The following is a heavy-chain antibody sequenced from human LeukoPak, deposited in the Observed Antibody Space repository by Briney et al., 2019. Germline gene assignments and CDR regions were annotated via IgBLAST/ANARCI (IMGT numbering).Heavy chain of an antibody. D-gene: IGHD3-22*01. Sequence: ASVKVSCKASGYTFTSYDINWVRQATGQGLEWMGWMNPNSGNTGYAQKFQGRVTMTRNTSISTAYMELSSLRSEDTAVYYCAREVSSGYYFYYYGMDVWGQGTTVTVSS. J-gene: IGHJ6*02. CDR2: MNPNSGNT. V-gene: IGHV1-8*01. CDR3: AREVSSGYYFYYYGMDV. CDR1: GYTFTSYD.